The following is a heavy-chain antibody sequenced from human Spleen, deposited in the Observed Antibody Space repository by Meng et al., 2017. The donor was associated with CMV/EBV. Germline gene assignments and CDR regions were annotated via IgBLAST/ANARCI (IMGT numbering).Heavy chain of an antibody. CDR1: GFTFSRNS. CDR2: ISSSSSYI. D-gene: IGHD6-19*01. J-gene: IGHJ4*02. V-gene: IGHV3-21*01. Sequence: CAASGFTFSRNSMNWVRQAPGKGLEWVSSISSSSSYIYYADSVKGRFTISRDNAKNSLYLQMNSLRAEDTAVYYCAREYSSGLGGFDYWGQGTLVTVS. CDR3: AREYSSGLGGFDY.